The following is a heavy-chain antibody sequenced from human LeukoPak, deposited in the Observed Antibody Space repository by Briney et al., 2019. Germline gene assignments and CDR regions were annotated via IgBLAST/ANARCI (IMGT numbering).Heavy chain of an antibody. Sequence: GRSLRLSCAASGFTFSSYGMHWVRQAPGKGLEWVAFIRYDGSNKYYADSVKGRFTISRDNSKNTLYLQMNSLRAEDTAVYYCAKDPGYCSSTSCYTDYFDYWGQGTLVTVSS. CDR2: IRYDGSNK. D-gene: IGHD2-2*02. CDR1: GFTFSSYG. V-gene: IGHV3-30*02. CDR3: AKDPGYCSSTSCYTDYFDY. J-gene: IGHJ4*02.